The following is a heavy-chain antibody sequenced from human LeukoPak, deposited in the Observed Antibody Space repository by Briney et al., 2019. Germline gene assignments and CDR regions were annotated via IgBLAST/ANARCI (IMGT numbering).Heavy chain of an antibody. CDR2: ISAYNGNT. D-gene: IGHD3-10*01. CDR1: GYTFTTYG. V-gene: IGHV1-18*01. CDR3: VRGGSGSYYNPVDY. Sequence: GASVKVSCKASGYTFTTYGISWVRQAPGQGLEWMGWISAYNGNTNYPQKLQGRVTMTTDTSTSTAYMELRSLRSDDTAVYYCVRGGSGSYYNPVDYWGQGTLVTVSS. J-gene: IGHJ4*02.